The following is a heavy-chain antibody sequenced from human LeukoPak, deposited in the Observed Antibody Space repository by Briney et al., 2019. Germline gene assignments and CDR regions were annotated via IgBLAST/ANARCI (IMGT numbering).Heavy chain of an antibody. Sequence: GSLRLSCAASGFTFSSYWMSWVRQAPGKGLEWVANIKQDGSEKYYVDSVKGRFTISRDNAKNSLYLQMNSLRAEDTAVYYCARGEAWAPLSGYSSSWYRYYYYYMDVWGKGTTVTVSS. CDR3: ARGEAWAPLSGYSSSWYRYYYYYMDV. V-gene: IGHV3-7*01. J-gene: IGHJ6*03. CDR2: IKQDGSEK. D-gene: IGHD6-13*01. CDR1: GFTFSSYW.